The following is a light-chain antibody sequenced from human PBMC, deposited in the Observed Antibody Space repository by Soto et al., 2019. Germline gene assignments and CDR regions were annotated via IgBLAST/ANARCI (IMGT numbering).Light chain of an antibody. V-gene: IGLV1-40*01. CDR1: SSNIGAGYD. Sequence: QSVLTQPPSVSGAPGQRVTISCTGSSSNIGAGYDVHWYQQLPGTAPKLLIYGNSNRPSGVPDRFSGSKSGTSASLAITGLQAEDEADYYCHSYDNRLTAFYLFGTGINLTVL. J-gene: IGLJ1*01. CDR3: HSYDNRLTAFYL. CDR2: GNS.